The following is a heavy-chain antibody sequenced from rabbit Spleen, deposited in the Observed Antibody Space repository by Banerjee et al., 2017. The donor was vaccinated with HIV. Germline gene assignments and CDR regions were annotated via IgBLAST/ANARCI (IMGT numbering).Heavy chain of an antibody. J-gene: IGHJ4*01. D-gene: IGHD2-1*01. CDR1: GFSFSSTYW. CDR3: ATYLDYDGDFNL. V-gene: IGHV1S45*01. Sequence: EESGGDLVKPEGSLTLTCTASGFSFSSTYWIFWVRQAPGKGLEWIACIDAGSSGFTYFATWAKGRFTISKSSSTTVTLQMTSLTAADTATYFCATYLDYDGDFNLWGPGTLVTVS. CDR2: IDAGSSGFT.